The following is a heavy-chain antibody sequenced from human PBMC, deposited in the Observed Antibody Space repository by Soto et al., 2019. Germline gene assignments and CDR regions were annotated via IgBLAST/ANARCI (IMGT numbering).Heavy chain of an antibody. CDR3: ARVGSSGWSPDY. D-gene: IGHD6-19*01. CDR1: GGSISGHY. CDR2: IFYSGSTTY. Sequence: SETLSLTCTVSGGSISGHYWIWIRQPPGEGMEWIGYIFYSGSTTYNNNPSLKSRVTISVDTSKNQFSLRLSSVTAADTAVYYCARVGSSGWSPDYCGQGTLVTVSS. V-gene: IGHV4-59*11. J-gene: IGHJ4*02.